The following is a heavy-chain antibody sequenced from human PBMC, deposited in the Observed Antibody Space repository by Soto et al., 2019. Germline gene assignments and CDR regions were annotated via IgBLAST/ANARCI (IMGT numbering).Heavy chain of an antibody. D-gene: IGHD6-6*01. V-gene: IGHV1-24*01. CDR1: GYTLTGLS. CDR2: FDPEDGET. CDR3: AGPNDSSSSPDAFDI. Sequence: GASVKVSCKVSGYTLTGLSMRWVRQAPGKGLEWMGGFDPEDGETIYAQKFQGRVTMTEDTSTDTAYMELSSLRSEDTAVYYCAGPNDSSSSPDAFDIWGQGTMVTVSS. J-gene: IGHJ3*02.